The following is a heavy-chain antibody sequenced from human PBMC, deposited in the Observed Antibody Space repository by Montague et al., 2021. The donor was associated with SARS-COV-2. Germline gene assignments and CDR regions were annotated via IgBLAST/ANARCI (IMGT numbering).Heavy chain of an antibody. CDR2: IYWDEDE. CDR1: GFSLTSSGEG. J-gene: IGHJ5*02. Sequence: PALVKPTQTLTLTCIVSGFSLTSSGEGVGWIRQPPGKALEWLALIYWDEDERYSPSLKNRLVVTNDSAKNQVVLTVINMDPADTGTYYCAHISKLARVRWFDPWGQGTLVTVSS. D-gene: IGHD3-16*02. V-gene: IGHV2-5*02. CDR3: AHISKLARVRWFDP.